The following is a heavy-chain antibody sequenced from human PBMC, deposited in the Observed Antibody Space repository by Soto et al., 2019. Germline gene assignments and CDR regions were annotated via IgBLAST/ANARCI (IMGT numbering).Heavy chain of an antibody. J-gene: IGHJ4*02. D-gene: IGHD1-7*01. V-gene: IGHV3-23*01. CDR1: GFTFSSYA. CDR3: AKDWNYGNYFDY. CDR2: ISGSGGRT. Sequence: GGSLRLSCAASGFTFSSYAMSWVRQAPGKGLEWVSAISGSGGRTYYADSVKGRFTISRDNSKNTLYLQMNSLRAEDTAVYYCAKDWNYGNYFDYWGQGTLVTVSS.